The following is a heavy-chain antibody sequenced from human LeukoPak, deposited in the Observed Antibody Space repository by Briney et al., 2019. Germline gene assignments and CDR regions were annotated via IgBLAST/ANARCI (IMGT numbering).Heavy chain of an antibody. V-gene: IGHV3-23*01. CDR1: GFTFSSYA. Sequence: PGGPLRLSCAASGFTFSSYAMSWVRQAPGKGLEWVSAISGSGGSTYYADSVKGRFTISRDNSKNTLYLQMNSLRAEDTAVYYCAKRYCSGGSCSFDYWGQGTLVTVSS. CDR2: ISGSGGST. J-gene: IGHJ4*02. CDR3: AKRYCSGGSCSFDY. D-gene: IGHD2-15*01.